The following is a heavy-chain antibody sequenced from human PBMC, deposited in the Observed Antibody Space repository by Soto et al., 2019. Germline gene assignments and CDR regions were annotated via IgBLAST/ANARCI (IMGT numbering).Heavy chain of an antibody. Sequence: EVQLVESGGGLVKPGGSLRLSCSASGFTFSSFSMNWVRQAPGQGLEWVSSINAASRTYYIDSVKGRFTISRDNAKNSLSLQMNSLTVEDTAVYYCARDPSGGYNWGQGTLVTVSS. D-gene: IGHD6-25*01. J-gene: IGHJ1*01. CDR3: ARDPSGGYN. CDR1: GFTFSSFS. V-gene: IGHV3-21*01. CDR2: INAASRT.